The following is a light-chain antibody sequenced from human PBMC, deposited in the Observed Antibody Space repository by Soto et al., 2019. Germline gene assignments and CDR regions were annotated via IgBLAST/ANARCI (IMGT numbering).Light chain of an antibody. CDR1: SSNIGSNT. CDR3: AAWDDSLNGRV. V-gene: IGLV1-44*01. Sequence: QSVLTQPPSASGNPGQRVTISCSGSSSNIGSNTVNWYQQLPGTAPKLLIYSNNQRPSGVPDRCSGSKSGTSASLAISGLQSEDEADYYCAAWDDSLNGRVFGGGTKLTVL. CDR2: SNN. J-gene: IGLJ2*01.